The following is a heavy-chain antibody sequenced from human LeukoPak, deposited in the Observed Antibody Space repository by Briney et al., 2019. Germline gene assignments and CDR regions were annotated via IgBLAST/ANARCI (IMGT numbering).Heavy chain of an antibody. J-gene: IGHJ4*02. CDR2: IILIFGTA. Sequence: ASVKVSCKASGGTFSSYAISWVRQAPGQGLEWMGRIILIFGTANYAQKFQGRVTITTDESTSTAYMELSSLRSEDTAVYYCARDQYRELVSYWGQGTLVTVSS. D-gene: IGHD3-9*01. CDR1: GGTFSSYA. V-gene: IGHV1-69*05. CDR3: ARDQYRELVSY.